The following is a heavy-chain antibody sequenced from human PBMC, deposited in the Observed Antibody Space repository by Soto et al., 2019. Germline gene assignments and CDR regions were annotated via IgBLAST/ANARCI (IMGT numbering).Heavy chain of an antibody. J-gene: IGHJ4*02. CDR3: AKGGSGSYNSESDF. Sequence: EVQLLESGGGLVQPGGSLRLSCAASGFTFSSFAMYWVRQAPGKGLEWVSGVSGIGGYTFYADSVKGRFTISRDNSKNTLSLQMNSLRAEDTAVYFCAKGGSGSYNSESDFWGQGTMVTVSS. V-gene: IGHV3-23*01. D-gene: IGHD1-26*01. CDR1: GFTFSSFA. CDR2: VSGIGGYT.